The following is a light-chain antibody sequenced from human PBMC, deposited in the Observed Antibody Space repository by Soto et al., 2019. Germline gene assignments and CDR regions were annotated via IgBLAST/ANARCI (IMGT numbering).Light chain of an antibody. CDR2: GAS. J-gene: IGKJ5*01. CDR3: HQYGSSPQT. CDR1: QTVSSNY. Sequence: DSVLAQSPGTLYLSPGERATLSCRASQTVSSNYLAWYQQKFGQAPRLLIYGASSRSTGIPDRFSGSGSGTDFTLTISRLEPEDFAVYYCHQYGSSPQTFGQGTRLDI. V-gene: IGKV3-20*01.